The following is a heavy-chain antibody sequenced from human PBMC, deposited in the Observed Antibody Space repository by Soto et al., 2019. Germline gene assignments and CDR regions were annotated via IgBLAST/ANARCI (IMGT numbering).Heavy chain of an antibody. J-gene: IGHJ4*02. CDR2: IIPIFGTA. D-gene: IGHD2-15*01. Sequence: QVQLVQSGAEVKKPGSSVKVSCKASGGTFSSYSINWVRQAPGQGLEWMGEIIPIFGTANYAQKFQGRVTITADESTSTAYRELSSLRAEYTAVYYCARDGGRHSGGIDYWGQGNLVTVSS. CDR1: GGTFSSYS. CDR3: ARDGGRHSGGIDY. V-gene: IGHV1-69*01.